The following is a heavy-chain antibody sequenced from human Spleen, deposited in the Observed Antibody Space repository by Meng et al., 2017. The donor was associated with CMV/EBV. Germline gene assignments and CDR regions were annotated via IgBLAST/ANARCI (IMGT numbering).Heavy chain of an antibody. Sequence: GESLKISCAASGFNFDDYAMHWVRQAPGKGLEWVSSISSSSYIYYADSVKGRFTISRDNAKNSLYLQMNSLRAEDTAVYYCARGMQLGRYYFDYWGQGTLVTVSS. CDR1: GFNFDDYA. CDR2: ISSSSYI. D-gene: IGHD7-27*01. CDR3: ARGMQLGRYYFDY. V-gene: IGHV3-69-1*01. J-gene: IGHJ4*02.